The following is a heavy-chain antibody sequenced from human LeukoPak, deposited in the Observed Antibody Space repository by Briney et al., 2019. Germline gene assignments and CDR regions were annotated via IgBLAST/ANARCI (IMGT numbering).Heavy chain of an antibody. CDR3: ARASGITIFGVVIPSDGFDP. CDR2: IYCSGST. CDR1: GGSISSYY. D-gene: IGHD3-3*01. V-gene: IGHV4-59*01. J-gene: IGHJ5*02. Sequence: SETLSLTCTVSGGSISSYYWSWIRQPPGKGLEWIGYIYCSGSTNYNPSLKSRVTISVDTSKNQFSLKLSSVTAADTAVYYCARASGITIFGVVIPSDGFDPWGQGTLVTVSS.